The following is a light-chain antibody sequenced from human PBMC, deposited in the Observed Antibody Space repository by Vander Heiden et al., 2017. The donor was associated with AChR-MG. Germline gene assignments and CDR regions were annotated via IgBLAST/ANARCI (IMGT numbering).Light chain of an antibody. CDR2: EGS. CDR1: SSDVGSYKR. V-gene: IGLV2-23*01. Sequence: QSALTPPASVSGSPGQSITNACTGTSSDVGSYKRVSWYQQDPGKAPKLMIYEGSKRPSGVSNRLSGSKSGNTASLTISGLQAEDEADYYCCSYAGSSPVVFGGGTKLTVL. CDR3: CSYAGSSPVV. J-gene: IGLJ2*01.